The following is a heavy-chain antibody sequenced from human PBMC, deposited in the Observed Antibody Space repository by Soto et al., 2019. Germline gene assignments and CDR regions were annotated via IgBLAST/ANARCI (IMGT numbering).Heavy chain of an antibody. CDR2: INPSGGST. Sequence: ASVKVSCKASGYTFTSYYMHWVRQAPGQGLEWMGIINPSGGSTSYAQKFQGRVTMTRDTSTSTVYMELSSLRSEDTAVYYCARDGTAYIAVASYYYYYGMDVWGQGTTVTVSS. CDR3: ARDGTAYIAVASYYYYYGMDV. J-gene: IGHJ6*02. D-gene: IGHD6-19*01. V-gene: IGHV1-46*01. CDR1: GYTFTSYY.